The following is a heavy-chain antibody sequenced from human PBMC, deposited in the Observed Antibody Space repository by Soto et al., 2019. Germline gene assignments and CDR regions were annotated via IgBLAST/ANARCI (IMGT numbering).Heavy chain of an antibody. CDR3: ARCSRNSCYSYGVDV. V-gene: IGHV3-48*02. CDR1: GFTFSNCG. J-gene: IGHJ6*02. D-gene: IGHD2-15*01. CDR2: ISDSGATK. Sequence: GGSLRLSCAASGFTFSNCGMNWVRQTPGKGLEWVSYISDSGATKHYADSVKGRFTISRDNGKDSLYLQMNSLRDEDTAVYFCARCSRNSCYSYGVDVWGQGATVAVSS.